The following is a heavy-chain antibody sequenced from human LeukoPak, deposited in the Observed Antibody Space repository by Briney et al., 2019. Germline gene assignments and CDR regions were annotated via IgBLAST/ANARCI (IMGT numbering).Heavy chain of an antibody. V-gene: IGHV3-48*03. CDR1: GFTFSSYD. D-gene: IGHD1-26*01. J-gene: IGHJ4*02. Sequence: GGSLRLSCAASGFTFSSYDMNWVRQAPEKGLEWISLISTGSTTIYYADSVKGRFTISRDNAETSLYLQMNNLRADDTAVYYCVVHSWRSCYWGQGTLVTVSS. CDR2: ISTGSTTI. CDR3: VVHSWRSCY.